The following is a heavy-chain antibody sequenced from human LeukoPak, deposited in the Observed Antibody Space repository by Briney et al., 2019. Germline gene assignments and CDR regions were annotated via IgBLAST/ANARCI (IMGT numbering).Heavy chain of an antibody. Sequence: SGGSLRLSCAASGFTFSSYSMNWVRQAPGKGLEWVSYISSSSSTIYYADSVKGRFTISRDNAKNSLYLQMNSLRAEDTAVYYCARDSSKYSSIFDYWGQGTLVTVSS. CDR1: GFTFSSYS. D-gene: IGHD6-19*01. V-gene: IGHV3-48*04. CDR3: ARDSSKYSSIFDY. CDR2: ISSSSSTI. J-gene: IGHJ4*02.